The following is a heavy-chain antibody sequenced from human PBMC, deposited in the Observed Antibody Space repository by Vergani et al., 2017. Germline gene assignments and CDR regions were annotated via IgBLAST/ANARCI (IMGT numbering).Heavy chain of an antibody. J-gene: IGHJ6*03. CDR3: AKTENYGDYVYYYYYMDV. Sequence: EVQLVESGGGLVQPGGSLRLSCAASGFTFSSYAMSWVRQAPGKGLEWVSAISGSGGSTYYADSVKGRFTISRDNSKNTLYLQMNSLRAEDTAVYYCAKTENYGDYVYYYYYMDVWGKGTTVTVSS. CDR2: ISGSGGST. D-gene: IGHD4-17*01. CDR1: GFTFSSYA. V-gene: IGHV3-23*04.